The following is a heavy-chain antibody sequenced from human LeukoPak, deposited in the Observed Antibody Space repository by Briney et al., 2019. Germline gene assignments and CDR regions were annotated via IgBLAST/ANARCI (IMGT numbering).Heavy chain of an antibody. V-gene: IGHV4-59*01. CDR1: GGSISPYY. CDR2: IFHSGIT. J-gene: IGHJ4*02. Sequence: SETLSLTCSVSGGSISPYYWSWFRQPPGKGLEWIGYIFHSGITTYNPSLKSRVTISLDSSKNQFFLRLTSVTAADTAMYYCARAETLAAIYFDFWGQGSLVTVSS. D-gene: IGHD6-25*01. CDR3: ARAETLAAIYFDF.